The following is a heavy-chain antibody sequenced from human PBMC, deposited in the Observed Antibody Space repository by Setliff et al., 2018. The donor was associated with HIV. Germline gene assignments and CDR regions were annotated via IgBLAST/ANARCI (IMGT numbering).Heavy chain of an antibody. V-gene: IGHV4-38-2*02. CDR3: AREERIAAAGA. J-gene: IGHJ5*02. CDR2: IYHSGST. CDR1: GYSISSGYY. D-gene: IGHD6-13*01. Sequence: SETLSLTCTVSGYSISSGYYWGWIRQPPGKGLEWIGSIYHSGSTYYNPSLKSRVTISVDTSKNQFSLKLSSVTAADTAVYYCAREERIAAAGAWGQETLVTVSS.